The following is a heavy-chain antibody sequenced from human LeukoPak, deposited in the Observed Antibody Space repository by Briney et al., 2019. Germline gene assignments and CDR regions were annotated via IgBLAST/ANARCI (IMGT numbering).Heavy chain of an antibody. CDR2: IYPGDSDT. D-gene: IGHD2-2*01. Sequence: GESLKISCKGSGYSFTSYWIAWVRPMPGKDLEWMGIIYPGDSDTTYSPSFQGQVTISADKSISTAYLQWSSLKASDTAMYYCARGYCSSTTCQTNWLDPWGQGTLVTVSS. CDR1: GYSFTSYW. J-gene: IGHJ5*02. V-gene: IGHV5-51*01. CDR3: ARGYCSSTTCQTNWLDP.